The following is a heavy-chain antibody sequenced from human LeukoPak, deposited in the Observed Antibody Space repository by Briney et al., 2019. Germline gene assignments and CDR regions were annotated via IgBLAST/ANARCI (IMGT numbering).Heavy chain of an antibody. Sequence: ASVKVSCKASGYTFTSYGISWVRQAPGQGLEWMGWISAYNGNTNYAQKLQGRVTMTTDTSSSTAYMELRSLRSDDTAVYYCARDLSGLSAFEIWGQGTMVTVSS. V-gene: IGHV1-18*01. CDR3: ARDLSGLSAFEI. CDR1: GYTFTSYG. CDR2: ISAYNGNT. J-gene: IGHJ3*02. D-gene: IGHD5-12*01.